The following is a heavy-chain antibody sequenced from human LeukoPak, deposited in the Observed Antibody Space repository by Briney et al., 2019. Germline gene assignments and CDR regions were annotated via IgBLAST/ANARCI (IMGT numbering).Heavy chain of an antibody. CDR3: ARDADGGSYHNWFDP. V-gene: IGHV1-69*05. CDR1: GYTFTGYY. CDR2: IIPIFGTA. D-gene: IGHD3-16*02. J-gene: IGHJ5*02. Sequence: SVKVSCKASGYTFTGYYMHWVRQAPGQGLEWMGGIIPIFGTANYAQKFQGRVTITTDESTSTAYMELSSLRSEDTAVYYCARDADGGSYHNWFDPWGQGTLVTVSS.